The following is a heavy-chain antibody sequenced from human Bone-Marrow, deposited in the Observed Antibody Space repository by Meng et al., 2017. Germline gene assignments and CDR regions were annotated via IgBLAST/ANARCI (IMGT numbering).Heavy chain of an antibody. D-gene: IGHD2-8*01. V-gene: IGHV3-23*01. CDR1: GFTFSSHA. CDR3: AKELVSFATGGLDY. CDR2: ISGNGDTT. J-gene: IGHJ4*02. Sequence: GGSLRLSCAASGFTFSSHAISWVRQAPGKGLQWVSRISGNGDTTNFAAFVKGRFTISRDNSKSTVYMQMNSLRVEDTAIYYCAKELVSFATGGLDYWGQGILVTVSS.